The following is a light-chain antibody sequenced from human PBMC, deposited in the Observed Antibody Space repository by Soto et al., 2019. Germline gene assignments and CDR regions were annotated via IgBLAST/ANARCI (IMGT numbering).Light chain of an antibody. J-gene: IGKJ1*01. CDR3: QHTFNSPPWT. V-gene: IGKV1-39*01. Sequence: DIHMTQSPSSLSASVGDTVTITCRASQNIDMYLNWYQQQPGEAPRVLISGASNLQSGVPSRFSGSGSGTDFTLTINSLQPEDFASYFCQHTFNSPPWTFGQGTKVDIK. CDR2: GAS. CDR1: QNIDMY.